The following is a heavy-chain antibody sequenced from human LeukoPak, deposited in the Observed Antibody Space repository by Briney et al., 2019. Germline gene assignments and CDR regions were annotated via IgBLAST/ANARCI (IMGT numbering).Heavy chain of an antibody. CDR3: ARAVAGVGI. CDR2: MNYNSGNT. V-gene: IGHV1-8*01. D-gene: IGHD6-19*01. CDR1: GYTFTSFD. Sequence: GASVKVSCKASGYTFTSFDINWVRQATGQGLEWMGWMNYNSGNTGYAQKFQGRVIMSRNISISTAYMELSSLRSEDSAVYYCARAVAGVGIWGQGTMVTVSS. J-gene: IGHJ3*02.